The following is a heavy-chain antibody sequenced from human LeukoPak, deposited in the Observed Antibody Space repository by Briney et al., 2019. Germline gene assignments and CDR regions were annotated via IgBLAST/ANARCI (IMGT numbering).Heavy chain of an antibody. CDR1: GYTFTAYY. V-gene: IGHV1-2*06. D-gene: IGHD6-13*01. Sequence: ASVKVSCKASGYTFTAYYMHWVRQAPGQGLEWMGRINPNTGATNYAQKFQGRVTMTRDTSISTAYMELSSLRSEDTAVYYCARSQTGIAAAGTTIQPDDYWGQGTLVTVSS. CDR2: INPNTGAT. CDR3: ARSQTGIAAAGTTIQPDDY. J-gene: IGHJ4*02.